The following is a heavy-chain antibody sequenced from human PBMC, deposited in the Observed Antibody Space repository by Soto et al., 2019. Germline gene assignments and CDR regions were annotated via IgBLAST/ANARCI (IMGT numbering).Heavy chain of an antibody. CDR1: GLPHSNFA. V-gene: IGHV3-23*05. Sequence: GGSLRLSCTASGLPHSNFAMMWVRQAPGKGLECVSGIYGSGRGIEYADSVKGRFTISRDNSKNTVYLEMTDLRADDTAIYYCAKDAVYNDGLWLMDHWGQGTQVTVS. J-gene: IGHJ4*02. CDR3: AKDAVYNDGLWLMDH. D-gene: IGHD2-21*01. CDR2: IYGSGRGI.